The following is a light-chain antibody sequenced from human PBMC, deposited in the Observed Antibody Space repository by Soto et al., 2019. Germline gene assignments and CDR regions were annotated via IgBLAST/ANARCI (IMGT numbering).Light chain of an antibody. CDR2: DAS. J-gene: IGKJ1*01. CDR3: QHHPGKQQ. Sequence: FLTQSRVTLCLSPGERGTLCCRSIHSVNAYLAWYQQKPGQAPRLLLYDASVRYTGIPARLSGSGSGTDFTLTISSLEPEDHAVYSCQHHPGKQQLAQGTXVEIK. CDR1: HSVNAY. V-gene: IGKV3-11*01.